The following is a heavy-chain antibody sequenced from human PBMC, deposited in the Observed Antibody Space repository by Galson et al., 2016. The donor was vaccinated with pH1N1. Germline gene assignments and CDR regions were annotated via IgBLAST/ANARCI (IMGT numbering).Heavy chain of an antibody. V-gene: IGHV1-18*01. J-gene: IGHJ4*02. D-gene: IGHD4-17*01. CDR3: ARRLYGDYVDYFDY. CDR1: GYTFINYG. CDR2: ISAYDGHT. Sequence: SVKVSCKASGYTFINYGIAWVRQAPGQGPEWMGWISAYDGHTDYAQNFQGRVAMTTDTSTSTAYMELRSLRSDDTAVYYCARRLYGDYVDYFDYWGQGTLVTVSS.